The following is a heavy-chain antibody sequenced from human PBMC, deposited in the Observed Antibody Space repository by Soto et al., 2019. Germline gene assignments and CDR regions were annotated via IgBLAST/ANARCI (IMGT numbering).Heavy chain of an antibody. D-gene: IGHD1-26*01. J-gene: IGHJ4*02. CDR1: GGSVSSGSYY. V-gene: IGHV4-61*01. CDR2: IYYSGST. Sequence: PSETLSLNCTVSGGSVSSGSYYWSWIRQPPGKGLEWIGYIYYSGSTNYNPSLKSRVTISVDTSKNQFSLKLSSVTAADTAVYYCASAELQRALPFDYWGQGTLVTVSS. CDR3: ASAELQRALPFDY.